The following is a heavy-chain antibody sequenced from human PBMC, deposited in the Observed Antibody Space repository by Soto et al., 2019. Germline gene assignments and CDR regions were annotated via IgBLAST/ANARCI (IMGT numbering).Heavy chain of an antibody. Sequence: EVHLVESGGDLVQSGGSLRLSCAASGFTFSSYSMNWVRQAPGKGLEWVSYIDSSSSSIYYADSVKGRFSIFRDNAKNSLYLQMNSLRDEDTAVYYCARQLWDYYSSKCDHWGQGTLVSVSS. V-gene: IGHV3-48*02. CDR3: ARQLWDYYSSKCDH. D-gene: IGHD3-10*01. CDR2: IDSSSSSI. CDR1: GFTFSSYS. J-gene: IGHJ4*02.